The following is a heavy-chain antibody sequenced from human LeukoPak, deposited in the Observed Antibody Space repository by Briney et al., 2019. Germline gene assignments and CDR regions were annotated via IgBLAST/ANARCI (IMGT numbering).Heavy chain of an antibody. CDR3: ARGYSRAFDI. Sequence: GASLKISCAASGFTFSTYAMSWVRQAPGKGLEWVSTISVSGGSTYYADSVKGRFTISRDNSKNTLYLQMNSLRAEDTAVYYCARGYSRAFDIWGQGTMVTVSS. J-gene: IGHJ3*02. V-gene: IGHV3-23*01. CDR1: GFTFSTYA. CDR2: ISVSGGST. D-gene: IGHD2-21*01.